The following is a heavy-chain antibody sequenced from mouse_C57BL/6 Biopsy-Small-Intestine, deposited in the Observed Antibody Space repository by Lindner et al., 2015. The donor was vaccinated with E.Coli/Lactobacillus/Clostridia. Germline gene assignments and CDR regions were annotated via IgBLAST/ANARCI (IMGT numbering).Heavy chain of an antibody. CDR3: ARWGLNWHFFDY. CDR2: IYPGNDNT. CDR1: GYTFTNYD. J-gene: IGHJ2*01. V-gene: IGHV1-85*01. D-gene: IGHD4-1*02. Sequence: VQPQESGPELAKPGASVKLSCKASGYTFTNYDINWVIQRPGQGLEWIGWIYPGNDNTKYNEKFKDKATLTVDTSSTTAYMELHSLTSEDSAVYFCARWGLNWHFFDYWGQGTTLTVSS.